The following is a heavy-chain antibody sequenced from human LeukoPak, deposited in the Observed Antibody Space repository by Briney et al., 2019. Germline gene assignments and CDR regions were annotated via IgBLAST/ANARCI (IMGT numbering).Heavy chain of an antibody. D-gene: IGHD3-10*01. J-gene: IGHJ4*02. V-gene: IGHV4-30-4*01. CDR1: GGSISSGDYY. CDR2: IYYSGST. Sequence: SQTLSLTCTVSGGSISSGDYYRSWIRQPPGKGLEWIGYIYYSGSTYYNPSLKSRVTISVDPSKNQFSLKLSSVTAADTAVYYCAREGSSGSFDYWGQGTLVTVSS. CDR3: AREGSSGSFDY.